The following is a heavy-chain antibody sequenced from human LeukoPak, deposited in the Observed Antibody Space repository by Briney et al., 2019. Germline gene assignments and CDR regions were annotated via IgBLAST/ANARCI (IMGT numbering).Heavy chain of an antibody. J-gene: IGHJ4*02. Sequence: PGGSLRLSCAASGFIFDDYDMNWVRQAPGKGLEWVSYISTSGSTIYYADSVKGRFTISRDNAKNSLYLQMNSLRVEDMGVYYCASYIYKSLDYWGQGTLVTVSS. CDR3: ASYIYKSLDY. CDR2: ISTSGSTI. V-gene: IGHV3-48*03. D-gene: IGHD5-24*01. CDR1: GFIFDDYD.